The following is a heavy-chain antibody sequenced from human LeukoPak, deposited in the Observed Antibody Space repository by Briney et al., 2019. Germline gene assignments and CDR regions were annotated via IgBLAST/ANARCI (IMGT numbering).Heavy chain of an antibody. D-gene: IGHD3-10*01. CDR3: ARGPYGYYYGSGSRNNWFDP. CDR2: INHSGST. Sequence: SETLSLTCAVSGGSFSGYYWSWIRQPPGKGLEWIGEINHSGSTNYNPSLKSRVTISVDTSKNQFSLKLSSVTAADTAVYYCARGPYGYYYGSGSRNNWFDPWGQGTLVTVSS. V-gene: IGHV4-34*01. CDR1: GGSFSGYY. J-gene: IGHJ5*02.